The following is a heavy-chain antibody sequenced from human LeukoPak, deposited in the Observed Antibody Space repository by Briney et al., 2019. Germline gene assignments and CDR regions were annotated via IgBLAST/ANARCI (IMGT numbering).Heavy chain of an antibody. J-gene: IGHJ5*02. V-gene: IGHV3-48*02. CDR2: ISGSSTTI. Sequence: GGSLRLSCAASGFTFSTYSINWVRQAPGKGLEWVSHISGSSTTIYYADSVKGRFTISRDNAKNSLYLQMNSLRDEDTAVYYCARDLVGATASWGQGTLVTVSS. CDR3: ARDLVGATAS. D-gene: IGHD1-26*01. CDR1: GFTFSTYS.